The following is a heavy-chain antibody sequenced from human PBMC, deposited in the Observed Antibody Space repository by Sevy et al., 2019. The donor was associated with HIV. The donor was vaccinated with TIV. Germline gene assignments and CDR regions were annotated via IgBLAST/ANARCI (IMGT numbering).Heavy chain of an antibody. D-gene: IGHD3-10*01. V-gene: IGHV3-73*01. Sequence: GGSLRLSCTASGFAFSGSTVHWVRQASGKGLEWVGRIRSKAYNFATTNAASLKGRFTISRDDSKNTAYLQLNGLKTEDTAVYYCTGGAPYPMDVWGQGTMVTVSS. J-gene: IGHJ6*02. CDR1: GFAFSGST. CDR2: IRSKAYNFAT. CDR3: TGGAPYPMDV.